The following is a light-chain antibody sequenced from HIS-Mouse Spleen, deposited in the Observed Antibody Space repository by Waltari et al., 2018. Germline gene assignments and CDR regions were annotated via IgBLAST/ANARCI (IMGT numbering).Light chain of an antibody. V-gene: IGLV3-25*03. Sequence: SYELTQPPSVSVPPGQTARIPCSGDAFPKHSAYLYQQEPGQAPVLVINKDSERPSGIPERFSGSSSGTTVTLTISGVQAEDEADYYCQSADSSGTHVVFGGGTKLTVL. J-gene: IGLJ2*01. CDR3: QSADSSGTHVV. CDR2: KDS. CDR1: AFPKHS.